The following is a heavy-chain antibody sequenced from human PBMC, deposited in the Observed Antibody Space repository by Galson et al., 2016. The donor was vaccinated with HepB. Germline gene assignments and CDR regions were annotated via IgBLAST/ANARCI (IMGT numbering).Heavy chain of an antibody. Sequence: SLRLSCAASGFTFFTYGMHWVRQAPGKGLEWVADICCDGSNKYGADSVKGRFTISRDNSKNTLYLQMNSLRAEDTAVYYCARGGTYCGGDCYYDMDVWGKGTTVTVSS. CDR3: ARGGTYCGGDCYYDMDV. D-gene: IGHD2-21*01. J-gene: IGHJ6*03. V-gene: IGHV3-33*01. CDR2: ICCDGSNK. CDR1: GFTFFTYG.